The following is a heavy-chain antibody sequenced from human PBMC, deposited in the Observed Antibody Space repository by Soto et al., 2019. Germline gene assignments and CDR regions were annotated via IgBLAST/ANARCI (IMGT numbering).Heavy chain of an antibody. CDR3: ARDRMYSSGWFDAFDI. CDR2: IYYSGST. V-gene: IGHV4-61*01. Sequence: SETLSLTCTVSGGSISSSSYYWSWIRQPPGKGLGWIGYIYYSGSTNYNPSLKSRVTISVDTSKNQFSLKLSSVTAADTAVYYCARDRMYSSGWFDAFDIWGQGTMVTVSS. J-gene: IGHJ3*02. D-gene: IGHD6-19*01. CDR1: GGSISSSSYY.